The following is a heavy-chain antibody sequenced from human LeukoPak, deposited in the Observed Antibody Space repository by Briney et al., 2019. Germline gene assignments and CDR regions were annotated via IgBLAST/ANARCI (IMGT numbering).Heavy chain of an antibody. CDR2: INHSGST. V-gene: IGHV4-34*01. D-gene: IGHD6-6*01. CDR3: ARRKAARPKLGGAFDI. CDR1: GGSFSGYY. Sequence: SETLSLTCAVYGGSFSGYYWSWIRQPPGKGLEWIGEINHSGSTNYNPSLKSRVTISVDTSKNQFSLKLSSVTAADTAVYYCARRKAARPKLGGAFDIWGQGTMVTVSS. J-gene: IGHJ3*02.